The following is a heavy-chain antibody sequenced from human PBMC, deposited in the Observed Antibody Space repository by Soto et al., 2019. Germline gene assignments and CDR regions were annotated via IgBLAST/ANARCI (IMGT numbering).Heavy chain of an antibody. D-gene: IGHD3-3*01. Sequence: GGSLRLSCAASGFTFSSYAMSWVRQAPGKGLEWFSAISGSGGSTYYADSVKGRFTISRDNSKNTLYLQMNSLRAEDTAVYYCAKDLSWYDFWSGYSNWGQGTLVTVSS. J-gene: IGHJ4*02. CDR1: GFTFSSYA. V-gene: IGHV3-23*01. CDR3: AKDLSWYDFWSGYSN. CDR2: ISGSGGST.